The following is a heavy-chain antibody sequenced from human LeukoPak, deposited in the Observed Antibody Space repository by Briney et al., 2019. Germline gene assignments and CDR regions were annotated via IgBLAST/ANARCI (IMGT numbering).Heavy chain of an antibody. V-gene: IGHV3-30*01. D-gene: IGHD1-7*01. Sequence: GGSLRLSCAASGFTFSSYAMHWVRQAPGKGLEWVAVISYDGSNKYYADSVKGRFTISRDNSKNTLYLQMNSLRAEDTAVYYSARDVGSVTGTTRFGFDIWGQGTMVTVSS. CDR3: ARDVGSVTGTTRFGFDI. J-gene: IGHJ3*02. CDR2: ISYDGSNK. CDR1: GFTFSSYA.